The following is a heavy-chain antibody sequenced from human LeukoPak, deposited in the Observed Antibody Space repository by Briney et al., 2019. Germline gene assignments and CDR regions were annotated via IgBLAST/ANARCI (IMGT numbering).Heavy chain of an antibody. Sequence: GGSLRLSCAASGFTFSSYGMHWVRQAPGKGLEWVAVISYDGSNKYYADSVKVRFTISKDNSKNTLYLQMNSLRAEDTAVYYCAKDLASHTSLTWGQGTLVTVSS. D-gene: IGHD3-16*01. V-gene: IGHV3-30*18. CDR2: ISYDGSNK. J-gene: IGHJ5*02. CDR3: AKDLASHTSLT. CDR1: GFTFSSYG.